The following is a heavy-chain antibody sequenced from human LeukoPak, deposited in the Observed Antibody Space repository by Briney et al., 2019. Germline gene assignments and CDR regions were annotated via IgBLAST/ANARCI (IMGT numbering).Heavy chain of an antibody. V-gene: IGHV3-30*18. CDR2: ISYEGGTQ. J-gene: IGHJ5*02. CDR1: GVTLSPYG. CDR3: AKEGTPQVSTWYDL. D-gene: IGHD3-10*01. Sequence: PGGSLRLSCAASGVTLSPYGMHWVRQAPGKGLEWVAVISYEGGTQHYADSVKGRFLISRDNPRNTLYLQMNILRTEDTAVYYCAKEGTPQVSTWYDLWGQGTQVIVSS.